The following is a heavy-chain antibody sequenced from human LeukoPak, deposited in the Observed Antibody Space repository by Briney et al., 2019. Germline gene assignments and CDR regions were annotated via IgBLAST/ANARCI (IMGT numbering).Heavy chain of an antibody. Sequence: SVKVSCKASGGTFSSYAISWVRQAPGQGLEWMGGIIPIFGTANYAQKFQGRVTITADKSTSTAYMELRSLRSDDTAVYYCARELYSYSSGWVMSDYYYMDVWGKGTTVTISS. D-gene: IGHD6-19*01. V-gene: IGHV1-69*06. CDR3: ARELYSYSSGWVMSDYYYMDV. CDR1: GGTFSSYA. J-gene: IGHJ6*03. CDR2: IIPIFGTA.